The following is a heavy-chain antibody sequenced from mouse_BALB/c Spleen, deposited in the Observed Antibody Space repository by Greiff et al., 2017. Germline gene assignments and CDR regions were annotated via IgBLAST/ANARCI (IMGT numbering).Heavy chain of an antibody. CDR2: ISSGGST. CDR1: GFTFSSYA. CDR3: ATYDGFFAY. D-gene: IGHD2-3*01. J-gene: IGHJ3*01. V-gene: IGHV5-6-5*01. Sequence: DVQLVESGGGLVKPGGSLKLSCAASGFTFSSYAMSWVRQTPEKRLEWVASISSGGSTYYPDSVKGRFTISRDNARNILYLQMSSLRSEDTAMYYCATYDGFFAYWGQGTLVTVSA.